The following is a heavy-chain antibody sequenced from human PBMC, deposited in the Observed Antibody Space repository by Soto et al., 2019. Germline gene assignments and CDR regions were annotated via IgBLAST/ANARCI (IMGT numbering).Heavy chain of an antibody. CDR1: GYTLTELS. Sequence: ASVKVSCKVSGYTLTELSMHWVRQAPGKGLEWMGGFDPEDGETIYAQKFQGRVTMTEDTSTDTAYMELSSLRSEDTAVYYRATDLIGGWLHPPSFDYWGQGTLVTVSS. J-gene: IGHJ4*01. CDR2: FDPEDGET. D-gene: IGHD5-12*01. V-gene: IGHV1-24*01. CDR3: ATDLIGGWLHPPSFDY.